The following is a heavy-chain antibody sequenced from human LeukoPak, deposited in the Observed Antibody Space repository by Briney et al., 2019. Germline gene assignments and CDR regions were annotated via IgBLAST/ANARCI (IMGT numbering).Heavy chain of an antibody. V-gene: IGHV4-39*01. CDR3: ARRNPYYDSSGYYLADAFDI. D-gene: IGHD3-22*01. Sequence: SETLSLTCTVSGGSISSCSYYWGWIRQPPGKGLEWIGSIYYSGSTYYNPSLKSRVTISVDTSKNQFSLKLSSVTAADTAVYYCARRNPYYDSSGYYLADAFDIWGQGTMVTVSS. CDR2: IYYSGST. CDR1: GGSISSCSYY. J-gene: IGHJ3*02.